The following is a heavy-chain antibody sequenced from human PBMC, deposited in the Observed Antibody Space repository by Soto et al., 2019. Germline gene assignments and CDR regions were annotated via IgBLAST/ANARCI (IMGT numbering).Heavy chain of an antibody. CDR2: SSSSRSP. V-gene: IGHV4-59*01. CDR3: AIGCIAAAENDGAFDY. CDR1: GVSSSHDA. Sequence: SETLSLTRTVSGVSSSHDAWSLIRQPPGKGLERIGYSSSSRSPKYNPSLKGRVTISVDTSKNQISLNLTSATAADTAVYYCAIGCIAAAENDGAFDYSCKGPLVTVSS. J-gene: IGHJ4*02. D-gene: IGHD6-13*01.